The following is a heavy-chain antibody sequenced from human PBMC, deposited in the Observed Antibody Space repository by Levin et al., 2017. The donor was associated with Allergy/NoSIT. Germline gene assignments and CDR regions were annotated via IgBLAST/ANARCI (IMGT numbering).Heavy chain of an antibody. CDR3: AREPPYDSSGSPVVNSVWFDS. CDR2: INPNSGGT. D-gene: IGHD3-22*01. Sequence: ASVKVSCKASGYTFTGYYVHWVRQAPGQGLEWMGWINPNSGGTNYAQKFQGRVTMTRDTSISTAYMELSRLRSDDTAVYYCAREPPYDSSGSPVVNSVWFDSWGQGTLVTVSS. J-gene: IGHJ5*01. CDR1: GYTFTGYY. V-gene: IGHV1-2*02.